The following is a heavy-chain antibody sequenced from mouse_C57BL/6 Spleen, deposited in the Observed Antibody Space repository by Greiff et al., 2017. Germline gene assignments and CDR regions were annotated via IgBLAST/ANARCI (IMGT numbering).Heavy chain of an antibody. CDR3: TRFDGYYAWFDY. CDR2: IYPGNSGT. Sequence: EVQLQQSGPVLAKPGASVKMSCKTSGYTFTSYWMNWVKQRPGQGLEWIGAIYPGNSGTSYNQKFKGKAKLTAVTSASTAYMELSSLTNEDSAVYYCTRFDGYYAWFDYWGQGTMVTVAA. CDR1: GYTFTSYW. D-gene: IGHD2-3*01. J-gene: IGHJ3*01. V-gene: IGHV1-5*01.